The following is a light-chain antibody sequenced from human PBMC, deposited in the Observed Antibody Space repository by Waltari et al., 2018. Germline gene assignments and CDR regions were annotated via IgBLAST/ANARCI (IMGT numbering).Light chain of an antibody. V-gene: IGLV1-44*01. CDR2: RNE. CDR3: ANWDDRPTGRCV. J-gene: IGLJ2*01. Sequence: QSVLTQPPSASGTPGQRVTISCSGSQYNVGDNVVNWYTQVPGTAPKLVIYRNELRLTGVPVRFNDSKSGTSASLAIRGMQAEDEGDYYCANWDDRPTGRCVFGGVTRVTVL. CDR1: QYNVGDNV.